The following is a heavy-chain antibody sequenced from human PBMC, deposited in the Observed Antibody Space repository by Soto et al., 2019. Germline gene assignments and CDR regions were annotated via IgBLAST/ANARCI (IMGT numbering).Heavy chain of an antibody. J-gene: IGHJ6*02. CDR2: ISGSGGST. Sequence: PGGSLRLSCAASVFTFSSYAMIWVRQAPGKGLEWVSAISGSGGSTYYADSVKGRFTISRDNSKNTLYLQMNSLRAEDTAVYYCAKDIVVVPAANSYYYYYGMDVWGQGTTVTVSS. CDR3: AKDIVVVPAANSYYYYYGMDV. V-gene: IGHV3-23*01. D-gene: IGHD2-2*01. CDR1: VFTFSSYA.